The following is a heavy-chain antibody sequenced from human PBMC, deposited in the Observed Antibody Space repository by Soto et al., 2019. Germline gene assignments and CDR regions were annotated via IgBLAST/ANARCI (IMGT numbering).Heavy chain of an antibody. CDR1: GGTFSSYT. Sequence: QVQLVQSGAEVKKPGSSVKVSCKASGGTFSSYTISWVRQAPGQGLEWMGRIIPILGIANYAQKFQGRVTITADKSTSTADMELSSLRSEDTAVYYSARGPVEMQNCSGGSCYSGGAFDIWGQGTMVTVSS. CDR3: ARGPVEMQNCSGGSCYSGGAFDI. V-gene: IGHV1-69*02. J-gene: IGHJ3*02. CDR2: IIPILGIA. D-gene: IGHD2-15*01.